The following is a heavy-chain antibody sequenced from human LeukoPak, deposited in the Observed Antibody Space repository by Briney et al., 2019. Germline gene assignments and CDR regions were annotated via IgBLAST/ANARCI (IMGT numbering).Heavy chain of an antibody. V-gene: IGHV3-30-3*01. CDR2: ISYDGSNK. Sequence: GGSLRLSCAASGFTFSSYAMHWVRQAPGKGLEWVAVISYDGSNKYYADSVKGRFTISRDNSKNTLYLQMNSLRAEDTAVYYCARSWELREYFQHWGQGTLVTVSS. D-gene: IGHD1-26*01. J-gene: IGHJ1*01. CDR1: GFTFSSYA. CDR3: ARSWELREYFQH.